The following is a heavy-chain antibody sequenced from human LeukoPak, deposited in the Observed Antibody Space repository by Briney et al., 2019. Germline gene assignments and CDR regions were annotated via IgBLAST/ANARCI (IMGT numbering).Heavy chain of an antibody. Sequence: GGSLRLSCAASGFTFSNAWMSWVRQAPGKGLEWVGRIKSKTDGGTIDYAAPVKGRFTISRDDSKDTLYLQMNSLKTEDTAVYYCTTVGYYGSGKRYYHYYMDVWGKGTTVSISS. J-gene: IGHJ6*03. D-gene: IGHD3-10*01. V-gene: IGHV3-15*01. CDR3: TTVGYYGSGKRYYHYYMDV. CDR2: IKSKTDGGTI. CDR1: GFTFSNAW.